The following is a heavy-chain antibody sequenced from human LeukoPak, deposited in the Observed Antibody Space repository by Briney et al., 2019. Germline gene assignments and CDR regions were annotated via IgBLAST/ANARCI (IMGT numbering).Heavy chain of an antibody. J-gene: IGHJ4*02. CDR1: AFTFSNYA. CDR3: AKNRGKGAVSGTGEIDY. CDR2: LSATVNDGGA. Sequence: PGGSLRLSCAASAFTFSNYAMSWVRQAPGKGLEWVSTLSATVNDGGAYYADSVKGRFTISRDNSKNTLHLQMNSLRDEDTAMYYCAKNRGKGAVSGTGEIDYWGQGTLVTVSS. D-gene: IGHD6-19*01. V-gene: IGHV3-23*01.